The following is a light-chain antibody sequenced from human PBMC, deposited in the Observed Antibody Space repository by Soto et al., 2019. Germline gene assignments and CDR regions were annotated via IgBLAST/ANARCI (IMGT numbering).Light chain of an antibody. CDR3: QQYGRSPPFS. Sequence: EIVMTQSPVSLSVSPGERATFSCRASQSIRSDLAWYQQKPGQAPRLLIYGASTKATGIPARFSGSGSGTEFTLTISRLQAEDCAVYYCQQYGRSPPFSFGPGTKVDV. CDR2: GAS. J-gene: IGKJ3*01. CDR1: QSIRSD. V-gene: IGKV3-15*01.